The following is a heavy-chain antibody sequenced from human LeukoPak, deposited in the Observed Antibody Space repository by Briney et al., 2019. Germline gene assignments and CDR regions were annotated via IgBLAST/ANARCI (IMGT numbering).Heavy chain of an antibody. CDR1: GFTFSSYW. CDR2: INSDGSST. CDR3: ARALRYFDWLPFDY. D-gene: IGHD3-9*01. V-gene: IGHV3-74*01. Sequence: GGSLRLSCAASGFTFSSYWMHWVRHAPGKGLVWVSRINSDGSSTIYADSGKGRFTISRDNAKNTLYLQMNSLRAEDTAVYYCARALRYFDWLPFDYWGQGTLVTVSS. J-gene: IGHJ4*02.